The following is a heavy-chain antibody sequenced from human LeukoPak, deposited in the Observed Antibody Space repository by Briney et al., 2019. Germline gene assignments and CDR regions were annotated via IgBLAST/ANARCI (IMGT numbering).Heavy chain of an antibody. Sequence: GGSLRLSCAASGFTFSSYWMHWVRQAPRKGLVWVSRINIDGSSTSYADSVKGRFTISRDNAKNTLYLQMNSVRAENTAVYYCARPGALVVPAAMRYWGQGTLVTVSS. CDR1: GFTFSSYW. D-gene: IGHD2-2*01. J-gene: IGHJ4*02. CDR3: ARPGALVVPAAMRY. V-gene: IGHV3-74*01. CDR2: INIDGSST.